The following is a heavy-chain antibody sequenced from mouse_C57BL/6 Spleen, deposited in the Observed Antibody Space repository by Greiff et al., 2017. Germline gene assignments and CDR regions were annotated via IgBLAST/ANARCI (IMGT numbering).Heavy chain of an antibody. V-gene: IGHV5-12*01. CDR2: ISNGGGST. J-gene: IGHJ4*01. CDR3: ARHEGAYSNYAYAMDY. CDR1: GFTFSDYY. Sequence: EVKLQESGGGLVQPGGSLKLSCAASGFTFSDYYMYWVRQTPEKRLEWVAYISNGGGSTYYPDTVKGRFTISRDNAKNTLYLQMSRLTSEDTAMYYGARHEGAYSNYAYAMDYWGQGTSVTVSS. D-gene: IGHD2-5*01.